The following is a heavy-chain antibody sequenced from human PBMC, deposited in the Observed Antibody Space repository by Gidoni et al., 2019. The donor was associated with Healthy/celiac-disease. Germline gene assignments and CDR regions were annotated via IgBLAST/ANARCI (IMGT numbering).Heavy chain of an antibody. CDR3: ARARMRGVATNYFDY. Sequence: QVQLVQSGAEVKKPGASVKVSCKASGYTFTSYAMHWVRQAPGQRLEWMGWINAGNGNTKYSQKFQGRVTITRDTSASTAYMELSSLRSEETTVYYCARARMRGVATNYFDYWGQGTLVTVSS. J-gene: IGHJ4*02. CDR1: GYTFTSYA. CDR2: INAGNGNT. V-gene: IGHV1-3*01. D-gene: IGHD5-12*01.